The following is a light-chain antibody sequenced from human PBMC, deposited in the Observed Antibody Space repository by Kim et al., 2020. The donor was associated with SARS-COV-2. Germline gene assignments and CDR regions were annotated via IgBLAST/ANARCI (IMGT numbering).Light chain of an antibody. CDR2: DAS. J-gene: IGKJ2*03. CDR3: QHSYSPPYS. V-gene: IGKV1-39*01. Sequence: SASGGDRVTITCRASQNIRFNLNWYQQIPGKAPKVLIYDASTLQSGVPSRFSGSGSGTDFTLTISSLQPEDFATYYCQHSYSPPYSFGQGTKLEI. CDR1: QNIRFN.